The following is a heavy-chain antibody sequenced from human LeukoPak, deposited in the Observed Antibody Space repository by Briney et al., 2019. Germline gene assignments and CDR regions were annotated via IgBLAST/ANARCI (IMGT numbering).Heavy chain of an antibody. Sequence: ASVKVSCKASGGTFSSYAISWVRQAPGQGLEWMGAIIPIFGTANYAQKFQGRVTITTDESTSTAYMELSSLRSEDTAVYYCARVEMAIIGQAGVFDYWGQGTLVTVSS. V-gene: IGHV1-69*05. CDR1: GGTFSSYA. D-gene: IGHD5-24*01. CDR2: IIPIFGTA. CDR3: ARVEMAIIGQAGVFDY. J-gene: IGHJ4*02.